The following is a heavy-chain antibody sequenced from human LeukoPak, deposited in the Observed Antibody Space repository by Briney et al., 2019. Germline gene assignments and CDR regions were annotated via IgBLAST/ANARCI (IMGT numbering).Heavy chain of an antibody. Sequence: GGSLRLSCAASGFTFSSYSMNWVRQAPGKGLEWVSYISSSSSIIDYADSVKVRFTISRDNAKNSLFLQMNSLRAEDTAVYYCARDAPPSSSWYDGVDVWGKGTTVTVSS. J-gene: IGHJ6*04. CDR2: ISSSSSII. CDR1: GFTFSSYS. V-gene: IGHV3-48*01. CDR3: ARDAPPSSSWYDGVDV. D-gene: IGHD6-13*01.